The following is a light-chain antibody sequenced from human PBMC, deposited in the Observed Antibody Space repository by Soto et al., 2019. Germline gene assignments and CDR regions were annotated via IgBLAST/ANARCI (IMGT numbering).Light chain of an antibody. CDR2: EVS. V-gene: IGLV2-14*01. CDR3: SSYTSISTLYV. J-gene: IGLJ1*01. Sequence: VLTQPASVSGSPGQSITISCTGTNSDVGGYNYVSWYQQHPGKAPELMIYEVSHRPSGVSNRFSGSKSDNTASLTISGLQAEDEADYYCSSYTSISTLYVFGTGTKVTVL. CDR1: NSDVGGYNY.